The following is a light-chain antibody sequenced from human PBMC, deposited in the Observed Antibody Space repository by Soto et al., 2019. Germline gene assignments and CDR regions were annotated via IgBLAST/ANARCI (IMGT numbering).Light chain of an antibody. V-gene: IGKV4-1*01. CDR2: WAS. CDR1: PTLLYSANNCNY. CDR3: QQFCHATT. J-gene: IGKJ1*01. Sequence: DIFLTPSPYFVSVYLGARATITCKSSPTLLYSANNCNYVGWYQQKPRQPPKLFLNWASTRESGVPDRFIGGGSGKEFTLTISSLHAEDVADYYCQQFCHATTFGQGTKVDI.